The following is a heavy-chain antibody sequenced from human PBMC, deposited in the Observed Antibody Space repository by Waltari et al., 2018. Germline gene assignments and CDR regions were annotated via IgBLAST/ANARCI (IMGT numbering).Heavy chain of an antibody. CDR2: SNTNSGST. V-gene: IGHV1-2*02. CDR1: GYTFTGYY. CDR3: ARGIGRWELAYGMDV. J-gene: IGHJ6*02. D-gene: IGHD1-26*01. Sequence: QVQLVQSGAEVKKPGASVNVSCKASGYTFTGYYIYWVRQAPGQGLEWMGWSNTNSGSTNYAQKCQGRVAMTEDTSIRTAYMELSRLRSDDAAVYYCARGIGRWELAYGMDVWGQGTTVTVSS.